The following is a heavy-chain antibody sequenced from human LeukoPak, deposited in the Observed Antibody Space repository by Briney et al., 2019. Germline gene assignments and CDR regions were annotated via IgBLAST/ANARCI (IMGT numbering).Heavy chain of an antibody. CDR1: GLTFSSYS. V-gene: IGHV3-48*02. Sequence: GGSLRLSCAASGLTFSSYSMNWVRQAPGKGLEWVSYISSGGSTTYYADSVKGRFTISGDNAKNSLYLQMNSLRDEDTAVYYCARARTYNSGWYVFDYWGQGTLVTVSS. CDR3: ARARTYNSGWYVFDY. CDR2: ISSGGSTT. D-gene: IGHD6-19*01. J-gene: IGHJ4*02.